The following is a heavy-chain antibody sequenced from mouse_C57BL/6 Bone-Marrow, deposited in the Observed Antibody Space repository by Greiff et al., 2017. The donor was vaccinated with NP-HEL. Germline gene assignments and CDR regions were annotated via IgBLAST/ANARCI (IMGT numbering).Heavy chain of an antibody. CDR1: GYTFTSYW. J-gene: IGHJ4*01. CDR2: IDPSDSYT. Sequence: QVQLQQPGAELVMPGASVKLSCKASGYTFTSYWMHWVKQRPGQGLEWIGEIDPSDSYTNYNQKFKGKSTLTVDKSSSTAYMQLSSLTSEDSAVYYCARGTWDMDVWGQGTTVTVSS. V-gene: IGHV1-69*01. CDR3: ARGTWDMDV. D-gene: IGHD4-1*01.